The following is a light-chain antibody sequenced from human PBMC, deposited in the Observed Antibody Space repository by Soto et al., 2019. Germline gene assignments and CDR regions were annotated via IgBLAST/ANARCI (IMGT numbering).Light chain of an antibody. V-gene: IGLV1-51*02. CDR2: ENN. Sequence: QSVLTQPPSVSAAPGQKVTISCSGSSSNIGINYVSWYQQLPGTAPKLLIYENNKRPSGIPDRFSGSKSGTSATLGITGLQTGDEADYYCGTWDSSLSAGENYVFGTGTKVTVL. CDR1: SSNIGINY. J-gene: IGLJ1*01. CDR3: GTWDSSLSAGENYV.